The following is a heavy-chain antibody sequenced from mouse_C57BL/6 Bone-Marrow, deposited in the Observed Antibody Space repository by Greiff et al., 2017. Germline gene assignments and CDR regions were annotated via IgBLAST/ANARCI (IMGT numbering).Heavy chain of an antibody. CDR2: ISYDGSN. V-gene: IGHV3-6*01. J-gene: IGHJ3*01. D-gene: IGHD1-1*01. Sequence: ESGPGLVQPSQSLSLTCSVTGYSITSGYYWIWIRQFPGNNLEWMGYISYDGSNKYNPSLKNRISIHRDTPTNQFFLKLNTVTTEDTAAYYCAREGVTTVEPWGQGTLVTVSA. CDR1: GYSITSGYY. CDR3: AREGVTTVEP.